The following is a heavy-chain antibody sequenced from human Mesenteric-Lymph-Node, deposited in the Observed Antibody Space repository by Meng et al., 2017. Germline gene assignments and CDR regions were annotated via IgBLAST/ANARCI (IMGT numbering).Heavy chain of an antibody. CDR1: GFTFSSYW. J-gene: IGHJ4*02. CDR3: ARVRIIRSRSTFDS. D-gene: IGHD2-2*01. V-gene: IGHV3-7*01. Sequence: GGSLRLSCATSGFTFSSYWMSWVRQAPGKGLEWVANIKQDGSETYYVDSVKGRFTISRDNARNSLSLQMNSLRPEDTAVYYCARVRIIRSRSTFDSWGQGTLVTVSS. CDR2: IKQDGSET.